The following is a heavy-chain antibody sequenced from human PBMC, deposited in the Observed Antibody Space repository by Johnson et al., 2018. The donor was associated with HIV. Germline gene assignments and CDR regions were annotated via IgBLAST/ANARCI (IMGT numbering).Heavy chain of an antibody. Sequence: MLLVESGGGLIQPGGSLRLSCAASEFTFSKYAMSWVRQAPGKGLEWVSGISGSGTTTYYGDSVKGRFTISRDNAKNSLYLQMNSLRAEDTAVYYCARRTVVTPGAFDIWGQGTMVTVSS. D-gene: IGHD4-23*01. CDR2: ISGSGTTT. CDR1: EFTFSKYA. CDR3: ARRTVVTPGAFDI. V-gene: IGHV3-23*04. J-gene: IGHJ3*02.